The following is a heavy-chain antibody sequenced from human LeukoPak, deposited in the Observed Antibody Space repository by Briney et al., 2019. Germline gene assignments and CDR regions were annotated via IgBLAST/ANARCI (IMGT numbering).Heavy chain of an antibody. CDR2: IHYGST. CDR3: ARGYGYNSEY. V-gene: IGHV4-59*13. CDR1: GDAISSFY. J-gene: IGHJ4*02. Sequence: SETLSLTCTVSGDAISSFYWNWIRQPPGKALEWIGCIHYGSTEYTPSIESRVTISVDTSKNQFSLKLTSVTAAGTAVYYCARGYGYNSEYWGQGTLVTVSS. D-gene: IGHD5-24*01.